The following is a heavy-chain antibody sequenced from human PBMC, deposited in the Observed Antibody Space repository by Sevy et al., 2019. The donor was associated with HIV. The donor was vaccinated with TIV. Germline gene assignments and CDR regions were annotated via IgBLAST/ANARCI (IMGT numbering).Heavy chain of an antibody. J-gene: IGHJ4*02. V-gene: IGHV3-23*01. CDR3: AKCHILTGYLPFDY. CDR1: GFTFSSYA. D-gene: IGHD3-9*01. Sequence: GGSLRLSCAASGFTFSSYAMSWVRQAPGKGLEWVSAISGSGGSTYYVDSVKGRFTISRDNSKNTLYLQMNSLRAEDTAVYYCAKCHILTGYLPFDYWGQGTLVTVSS. CDR2: ISGSGGST.